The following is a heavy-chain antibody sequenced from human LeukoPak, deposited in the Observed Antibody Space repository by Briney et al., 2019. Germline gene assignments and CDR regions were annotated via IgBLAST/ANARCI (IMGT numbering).Heavy chain of an antibody. V-gene: IGHV4-30-4*01. J-gene: IGHJ5*02. CDR1: GGSISSGDYY. CDR2: IYYSGST. CDR3: ARDRGVTGFDP. D-gene: IGHD2-21*02. Sequence: SETLSLTCTVSGGSISSGDYYWSWIRQPPGTGLEWIGYIYYSGSTYYNPSLKSRVTISVDTSKNQFSLKLSSVTAADTAVYYCARDRGVTGFDPWGQGTLVTVSS.